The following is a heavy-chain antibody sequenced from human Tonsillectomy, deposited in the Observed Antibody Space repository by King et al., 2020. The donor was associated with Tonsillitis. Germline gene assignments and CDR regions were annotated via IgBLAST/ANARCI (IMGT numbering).Heavy chain of an antibody. Sequence: VQLVESGAEVKKPGASVKVSCKASGFTFSNYAFSWVRQAPGQGLEWMGWISAYNGNTNYAQKLQGRVTMTTDTSTSTAYMELRSLKSDDTAIYYCARDGDTNYYYYGMDVWGQGTTVTVSS. CDR1: GFTFSNYA. D-gene: IGHD2-21*01. CDR2: ISAYNGNT. CDR3: ARDGDTNYYYYGMDV. J-gene: IGHJ6*02. V-gene: IGHV1-18*04.